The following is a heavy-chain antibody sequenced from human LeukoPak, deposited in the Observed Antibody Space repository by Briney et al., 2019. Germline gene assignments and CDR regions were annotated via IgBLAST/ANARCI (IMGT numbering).Heavy chain of an antibody. J-gene: IGHJ5*02. CDR3: ARKLRLRGNWFDP. CDR1: RVTFTSYA. Sequence: SVKASCKTSRVTFTSYAITCVRQAPGQGLEWMGKIIPISGTTNYAPKFEGRVNFSADESTSTAYTELSSLSSEDTALYYCARKLRLRGNWFDPWGQGTLVTVSS. CDR2: IIPISGTT. D-gene: IGHD3-16*01. V-gene: IGHV1-69*13.